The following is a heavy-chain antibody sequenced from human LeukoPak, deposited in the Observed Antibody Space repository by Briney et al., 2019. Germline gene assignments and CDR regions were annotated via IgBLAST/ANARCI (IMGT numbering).Heavy chain of an antibody. CDR3: AKDYRIAAAGTPLFDY. D-gene: IGHD6-13*01. V-gene: IGHV3-21*01. CDR1: GFTFSSYS. J-gene: IGHJ4*02. Sequence: GGSLRLSCAASGFTFSSYSMNWVRQAPGKGLEWVSSISSSSSYIYYADSVKGRFTISRDNSKNTLYLQMNSLRAEDTAVYYCAKDYRIAAAGTPLFDYWGQGTLVTVSS. CDR2: ISSSSSYI.